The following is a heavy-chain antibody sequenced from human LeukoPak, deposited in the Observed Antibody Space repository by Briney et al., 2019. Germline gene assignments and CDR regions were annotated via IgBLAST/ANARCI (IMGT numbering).Heavy chain of an antibody. CDR2: TSGGGGGT. V-gene: IGHV3-23*01. CDR3: AKAGSSQGYFDS. CDR1: GFTFSIYA. J-gene: IGHJ4*02. Sequence: PGGSLRLSCAASGFTFSIYAMSWVRQAPGKGLEWVSGTSGGGGGTYYADSVKGRFTSTRDNSKNTLYLQMNSLRAEDTAVYYCAKAGSSQGYFDSWGQGTLVTVSS. D-gene: IGHD2-15*01.